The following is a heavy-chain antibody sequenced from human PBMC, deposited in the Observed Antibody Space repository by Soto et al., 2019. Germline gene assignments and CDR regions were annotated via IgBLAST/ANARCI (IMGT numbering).Heavy chain of an antibody. J-gene: IGHJ2*01. CDR2: IYYSGSA. D-gene: IGHD3-22*01. Sequence: QLQLQETGPGLVQPSQTLSLSCSVSGGSINNYSYYWGGIRQAPGKGLEWIGSIYYSGSAYYSSSLQSRATISRDTSKNQFSLNLNSVTAADTAVYYCARHPYDARIWYFDLWGRGTLVSVSS. CDR1: GGSINNYSYY. V-gene: IGHV4-39*01. CDR3: ARHPYDARIWYFDL.